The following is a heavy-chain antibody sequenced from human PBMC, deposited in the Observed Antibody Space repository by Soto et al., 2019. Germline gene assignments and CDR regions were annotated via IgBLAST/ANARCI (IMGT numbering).Heavy chain of an antibody. J-gene: IGHJ4*02. CDR1: GGSISSDYYY. CDR3: ATVRAHYFDY. Sequence: HVQLQESGPGLVKPSQTLSLTCTVSGGSISSDYYYWSWIRQPPGKGLEWLAFIYYTGSTYYNPSLKSRLTISIDTSKNQFSLSLRSVTAADTAVYYYATVRAHYFDYWGQGTLVTVSS. CDR2: IYYTGST. V-gene: IGHV4-30-4*01.